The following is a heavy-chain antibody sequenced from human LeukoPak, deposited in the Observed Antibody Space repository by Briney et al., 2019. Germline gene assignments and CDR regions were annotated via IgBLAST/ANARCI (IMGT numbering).Heavy chain of an antibody. CDR3: ARAEYSSSWYEYYYYYYMDV. D-gene: IGHD6-13*01. J-gene: IGHJ6*03. V-gene: IGHV4-34*12. CDR1: GGSFSAYS. Sequence: PSETLSLTCAVFGGSFSAYSWSWIRQPPGKGLEWIGEIIHTGSTNYNPSLKSRVTISVDTSKNHFSLKLSSVTAADTAVYYCARAEYSSSWYEYYYYYYMDVWGKGTTVTVSS. CDR2: IIHTGST.